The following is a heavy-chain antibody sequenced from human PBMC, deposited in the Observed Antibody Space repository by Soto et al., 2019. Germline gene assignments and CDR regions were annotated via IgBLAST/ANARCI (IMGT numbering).Heavy chain of an antibody. CDR1: GYSFTNYG. CDR2: ISAYNGNT. D-gene: IGHD6-19*01. CDR3: ARDRGVAPPVAGNTHYYYYMDV. J-gene: IGHJ6*03. V-gene: IGHV1-18*01. Sequence: QDQLVQSGVEVKKPGASVKVSCKASGYSFTNYGITWVRQAPGQGFEWMGWISAYNGNTNYAQKFQGRVTMTTDASTSTAYWELRSLRSDDTAVYYCARDRGVAPPVAGNTHYYYYMDVWGKGTTVTMSS.